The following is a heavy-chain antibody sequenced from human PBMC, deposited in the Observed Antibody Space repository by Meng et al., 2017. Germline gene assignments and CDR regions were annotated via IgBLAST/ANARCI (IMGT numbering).Heavy chain of an antibody. CDR1: GWSFSGYY. J-gene: IGHJ4*02. CDR3: ARSHSVTIVAFDY. CDR2: INHSGST. D-gene: IGHD4-17*01. Sequence: QVHLQQWGAGLFKPSETLSLTCAVYGWSFSGYYWSWIRQPPGKGLEWIGEINHSGSTNYNPSLKSRVTMSLDTSKNQFSLRLSSVTAADTAVYYCARSHSVTIVAFDYWGQGTLVTVSS. V-gene: IGHV4-34*01.